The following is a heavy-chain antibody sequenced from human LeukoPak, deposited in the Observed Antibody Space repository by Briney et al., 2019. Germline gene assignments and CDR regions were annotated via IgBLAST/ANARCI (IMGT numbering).Heavy chain of an antibody. J-gene: IGHJ4*02. CDR2: MDPNSDNT. Sequence: ASVKVSCKASGYSFTSYDINWVRQASGQGLEWMGWMDPNSDNTGYAQKFQGRITMTRNTSISTAYMELSSLRSEDTAVYYCARVPPDYWGQGTLVTVSS. CDR1: GYSFTSYD. V-gene: IGHV1-8*01. CDR3: ARVPPDY.